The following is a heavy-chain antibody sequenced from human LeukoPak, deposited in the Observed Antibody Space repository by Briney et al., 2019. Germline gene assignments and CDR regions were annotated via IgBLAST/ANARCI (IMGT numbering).Heavy chain of an antibody. J-gene: IGHJ4*02. CDR1: GGSFSGYY. V-gene: IGHV4-34*01. D-gene: IGHD6-6*01. CDR3: ARSMYSRSSWSMAY. Sequence: SETVCLTCAVYGGSFSGYYWSWIRQPPGKGLEWIGEINHSGSTNYNPSLKSRVTISVDTSKNQFSLELSSVTAAHTAVYYCARSMYSRSSWSMAYWGQGTLVTVSS. CDR2: INHSGST.